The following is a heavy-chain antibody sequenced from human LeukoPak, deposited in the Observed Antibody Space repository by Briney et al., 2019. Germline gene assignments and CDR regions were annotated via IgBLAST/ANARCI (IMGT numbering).Heavy chain of an antibody. D-gene: IGHD2-2*01. CDR1: GYTFTGYG. V-gene: IGHV1-18*01. J-gene: IGHJ4*02. Sequence: ASVKVSCKATGYTFTGYGISWVRQAPGQGLEWMGWINAFNGKTNYAQKLQGRVTITTDTSTSTAYMELRSLRSDDTAVYYCARDWGYSTSPGCGPNWGGYWGQGTLVTVSS. CDR2: INAFNGKT. CDR3: ARDWGYSTSPGCGPNWGGY.